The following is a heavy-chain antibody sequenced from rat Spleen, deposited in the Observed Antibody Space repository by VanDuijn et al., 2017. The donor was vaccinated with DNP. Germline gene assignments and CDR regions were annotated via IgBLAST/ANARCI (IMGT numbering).Heavy chain of an antibody. J-gene: IGHJ2*01. Sequence: QVQLMESGPGLVQPSETLSLTCTVSGFSLSSYHVSWVRQPPGKRLVWMGSIWAAGGTNYNSAVQSRLSISRDTSKSQVFLKMNSLQPEDTGTYYCAREMYTTDYYYEAYYFDYWGQGVMVTVSS. D-gene: IGHD1-6*01. V-gene: IGHV2-72*01. CDR2: IWAAGGT. CDR3: AREMYTTDYYYEAYYFDY. CDR1: GFSLSSYH.